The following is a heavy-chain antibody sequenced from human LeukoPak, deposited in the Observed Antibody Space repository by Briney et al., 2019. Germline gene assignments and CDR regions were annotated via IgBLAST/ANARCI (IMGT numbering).Heavy chain of an antibody. J-gene: IGHJ4*02. D-gene: IGHD3-22*01. Sequence: PGGSLRLSCAASGLTFDDYAMHWVRQAPGKGLEWVSGISWNSGSIGYADSVKGRFTISRDNAKNSLYLQMNSLRAEDTALYYCAKVTHYYDSSGPFDYWGQGTLVTVSS. V-gene: IGHV3-9*01. CDR1: GLTFDDYA. CDR2: ISWNSGSI. CDR3: AKVTHYYDSSGPFDY.